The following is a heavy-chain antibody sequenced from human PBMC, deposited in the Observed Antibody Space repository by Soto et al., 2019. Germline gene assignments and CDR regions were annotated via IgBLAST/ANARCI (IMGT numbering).Heavy chain of an antibody. V-gene: IGHV3-13*01. D-gene: IGHD2-15*01. J-gene: IGHJ4*02. CDR3: ARRFCSVPSCPGIGFDY. CDR2: IGAGGET. Sequence: GGSLRLSCAASGFSFSIYDMHWVRQITGGGLEWVSAIGAGGETYYLASVKGRFTISRENARNSLYLQMNSLRVGDTAAYFCARRFCSVPSCPGIGFDYWGRGTVVTVSS. CDR1: GFSFSIYD.